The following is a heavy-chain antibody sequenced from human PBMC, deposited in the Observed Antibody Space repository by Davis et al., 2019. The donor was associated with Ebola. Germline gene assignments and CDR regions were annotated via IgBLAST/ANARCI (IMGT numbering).Heavy chain of an antibody. V-gene: IGHV3-73*01. J-gene: IGHJ4*02. D-gene: IGHD6-19*01. CDR2: ISSKANSYAT. CDR3: TTPGIAVAGDY. Sequence: GGSLRLSCAASGFTFSGSAMHWVRQASGKGLEWVGRISSKANSYATAYAASVKGRFTISRDDSKNTAYLQMNSLKTEDTAVYYCTTPGIAVAGDYWGQGTLVTVSS. CDR1: GFTFSGSA.